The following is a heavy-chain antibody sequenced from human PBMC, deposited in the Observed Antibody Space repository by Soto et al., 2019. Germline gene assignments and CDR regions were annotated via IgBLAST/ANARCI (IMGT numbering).Heavy chain of an antibody. D-gene: IGHD1-7*01. Sequence: GGSLRLSCAASGFTFSSYSMNWVRQAPGKGLEWVSSISSSSSYIYYADSVKGRFTISRDNAKNSLYLQMNSLRAEDTAVYYCAGNWNYGGPHLSWFDPWGQGTLVTVSS. CDR1: GFTFSSYS. CDR3: AGNWNYGGPHLSWFDP. J-gene: IGHJ5*02. CDR2: ISSSSSYI. V-gene: IGHV3-21*01.